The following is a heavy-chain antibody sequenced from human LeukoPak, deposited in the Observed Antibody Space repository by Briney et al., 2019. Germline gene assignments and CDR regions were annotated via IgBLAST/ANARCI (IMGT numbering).Heavy chain of an antibody. J-gene: IGHJ4*02. CDR3: AREDHSNYNY. Sequence: PGGSLRLSCAASEFMFSSYEMNWVRQAPGKGLEWVSYINSDGKTVYYADSVKGRFTVSRDNAKNSLYLQINSLRVEDTAVYYCAREDHSNYNYWGQGTLVTVSS. V-gene: IGHV3-48*03. CDR1: EFMFSSYE. CDR2: INSDGKTV. D-gene: IGHD4-11*01.